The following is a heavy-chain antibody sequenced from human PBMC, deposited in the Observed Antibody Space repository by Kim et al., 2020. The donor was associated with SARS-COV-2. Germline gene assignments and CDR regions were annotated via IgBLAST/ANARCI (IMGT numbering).Heavy chain of an antibody. V-gene: IGHV4-59*01. D-gene: IGHD3-3*01. CDR2: IYYSGST. Sequence: SETLSLTCTVSGGSIRSYYWSWIRQPPGKGLEWIGYIYYSGSTNYNPSLKSRVTISVDTSTNQFSLKLSSVTAADPAVYYCARVRRITIFGVVSTDAFDIWGQGTMVTVSS. J-gene: IGHJ3*02. CDR3: ARVRRITIFGVVSTDAFDI. CDR1: GGSIRSYY.